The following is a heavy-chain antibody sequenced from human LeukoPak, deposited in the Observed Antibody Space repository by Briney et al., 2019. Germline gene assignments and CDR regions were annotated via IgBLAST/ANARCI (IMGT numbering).Heavy chain of an antibody. J-gene: IGHJ3*01. D-gene: IGHD1-26*01. CDR2: IYLRDSDT. CDR1: AYSFSTYW. Sequence: GESLKISCQASAYSFSTYWIAWVRQMRGKGLESVGVIYLRDSDTRYSPSFQGQVTISADKSIRTAYLQWSSLKASDTAMYYCVSGWYSGSHDAFDVWGRGTMVTVSS. V-gene: IGHV5-51*01. CDR3: VSGWYSGSHDAFDV.